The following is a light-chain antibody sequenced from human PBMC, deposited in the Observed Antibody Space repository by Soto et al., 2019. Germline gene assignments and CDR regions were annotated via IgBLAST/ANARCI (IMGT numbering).Light chain of an antibody. J-gene: IGLJ3*02. CDR1: SSDVGGYNY. CDR3: CSYAGSYTWV. V-gene: IGLV2-11*01. Sequence: QSALTQPRSVSGSPGQSVTISCTGTSSDVGGYNYVSWYQLHPGTAPKLMIYDVSKRPSGVPDRFSGSKSGNTASLTISGLQDEEDAYYYCCSYAGSYTWVFGGGTKLTVL. CDR2: DVS.